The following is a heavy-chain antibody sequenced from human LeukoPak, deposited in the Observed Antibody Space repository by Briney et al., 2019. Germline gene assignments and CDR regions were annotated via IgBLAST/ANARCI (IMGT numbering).Heavy chain of an antibody. D-gene: IGHD1-26*01. V-gene: IGHV4-61*02. CDR3: ARGFKWELPGFDY. CDR1: GGSISSGSYY. Sequence: SQTLSLTCTVSGGSISSGSYYWSWIRQPAGKGLEWIGRIYTSGSTNYNPSLKSRVTISVDTSKNQFSLKLSSVTAADTAVYYCARGFKWELPGFDYWGQGTLVTVSS. J-gene: IGHJ4*02. CDR2: IYTSGST.